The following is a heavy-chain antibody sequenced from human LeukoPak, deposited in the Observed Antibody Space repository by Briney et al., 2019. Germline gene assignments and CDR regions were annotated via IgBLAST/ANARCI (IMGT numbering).Heavy chain of an antibody. CDR2: IKQDGSER. CDR3: AKPRGGYYFDY. Sequence: GGSLRLSCAASGFTFNTYWMSWVRQAPGKGLEWVGNIKQDGSERNYTDSVKGRFTISRDNSKNTVYLQMNSLRPEDTAVYYCAKPRGGYYFDYWGQGTLVTVSS. J-gene: IGHJ4*02. D-gene: IGHD3-3*01. CDR1: GFTFNTYW. V-gene: IGHV3-7*01.